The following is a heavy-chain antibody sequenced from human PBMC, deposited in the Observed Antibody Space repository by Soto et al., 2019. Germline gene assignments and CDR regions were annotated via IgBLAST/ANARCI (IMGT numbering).Heavy chain of an antibody. D-gene: IGHD4-17*01. J-gene: IGHJ4*02. CDR1: GYTFTSYA. V-gene: IGHV1-3*01. Sequence: ASVKVSCKASGYTFTSYAMHWVRQAPGQRLEWMGWINADNDNTNYAQNLQGRVTMTTDTSTSTAYMELRSLRSDDTAVYYCARDHMTTVTTLDYWGQGALVTVSS. CDR3: ARDHMTTVTTLDY. CDR2: INADNDNT.